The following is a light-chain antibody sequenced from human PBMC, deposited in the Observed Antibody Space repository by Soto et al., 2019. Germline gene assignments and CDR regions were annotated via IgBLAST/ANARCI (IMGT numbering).Light chain of an antibody. J-gene: IGKJ5*01. V-gene: IGKV3-15*01. CDR1: QTILSN. Sequence: EIVRAGAPATLCLSRVERITVSSRASQTILSNLAWYQQKPGQAPRLLIYGASTRATGIPARFSGSGSGTEFTLTISSLQSEDFAVYYCQQYNNWPITFGQGTRLEIK. CDR3: QQYNNWPIT. CDR2: GAS.